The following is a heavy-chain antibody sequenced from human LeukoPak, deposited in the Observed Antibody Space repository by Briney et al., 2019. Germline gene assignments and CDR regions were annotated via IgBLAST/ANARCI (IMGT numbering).Heavy chain of an antibody. CDR3: ARDPYYYDSSGYYI. V-gene: IGHV1-69*05. CDR2: IIPIFGTA. CDR1: GGTFCSYA. D-gene: IGHD3-22*01. J-gene: IGHJ4*02. Sequence: SVKVSCKASGGTFCSYAISWVRQAPGQGLEWMGGIIPIFGTANYAQKFQGRVTITTDESTSTAYMELSSLRSEDTAVYYCARDPYYYDSSGYYIWGQGTLVTVSS.